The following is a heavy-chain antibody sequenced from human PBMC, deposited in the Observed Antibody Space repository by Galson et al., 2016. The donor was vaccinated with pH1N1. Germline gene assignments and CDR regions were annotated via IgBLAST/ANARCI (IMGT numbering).Heavy chain of an antibody. J-gene: IGHJ2*01. D-gene: IGHD3-9*01. CDR2: IYYSGNT. V-gene: IGHV4-59*11. CDR1: GGSISSHY. CDR3: ARGDYDIFDGSRKTWYFDL. Sequence: SETLSLTCTVSGGSISSHYWSWIRQPPGKGLEWIGYIYYSGNTNYNSSLKSRVTISVDRSKNHFSLRLSSVTAADTAVYFCARGDYDIFDGSRKTWYFDLWGRGTLVTVSS.